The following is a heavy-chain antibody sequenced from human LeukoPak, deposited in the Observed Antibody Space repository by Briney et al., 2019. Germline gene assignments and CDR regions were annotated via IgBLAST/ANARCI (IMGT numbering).Heavy chain of an antibody. J-gene: IGHJ6*03. CDR2: IKQDGSEK. CDR3: ARDHFTYHYYYMDI. CDR1: GFTLNYSW. Sequence: GGSLRLSCEASGFTLNYSWMSWVRQAPGKGLEWVARIKQDGSEKYYEGSVKGRFTISRDNAKSSLYLHMNSLRAEDTAAYYCARDHFTYHYYYMDIWGKGTTVVVSS. D-gene: IGHD3-3*02. V-gene: IGHV3-7*01.